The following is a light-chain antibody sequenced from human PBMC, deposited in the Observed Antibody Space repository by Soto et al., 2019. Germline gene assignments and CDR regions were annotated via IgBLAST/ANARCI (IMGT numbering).Light chain of an antibody. CDR3: QQYNSWWT. CDR2: DAS. Sequence: DIQMTQSPSTLSASVGDRVTITCRASQSISSWLAWYQQKPGKAPKLLIYDASSLESGVPSRFSGSGSGTAFTLTISSLQPDDFATYYCQQYNSWWTFGQGTKVEIK. J-gene: IGKJ1*01. CDR1: QSISSW. V-gene: IGKV1-5*01.